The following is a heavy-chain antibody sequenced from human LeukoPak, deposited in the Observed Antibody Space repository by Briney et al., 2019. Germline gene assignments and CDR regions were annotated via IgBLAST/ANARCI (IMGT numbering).Heavy chain of an antibody. D-gene: IGHD3-3*01. CDR2: IYYSGST. J-gene: IGHJ4*02. V-gene: IGHV4-39*01. CDR3: ARHASVSGNWPRPLDY. CDR1: GGSISSSSYY. Sequence: SETLSLTCTVSGGSISSSSYYWGWVRQPPGKGLEWIANIYYSGSTYYSPPLRSRVTISVDTSKNQFSLKLTSVTAADTAVYYCARHASVSGNWPRPLDYWGQGSLVTVSS.